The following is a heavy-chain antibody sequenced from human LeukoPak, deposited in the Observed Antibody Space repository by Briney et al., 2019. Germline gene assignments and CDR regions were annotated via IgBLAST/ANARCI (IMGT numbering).Heavy chain of an antibody. J-gene: IGHJ4*02. CDR1: RYSFTNYW. Sequence: GESLKISCQVSRYSFTNYWIVWVRQMPGKGLEWMGIIYPGDSDTKYSPSFQGQVTFSADKSINIVYLQWSSLKASDTAMYYCARQGTGYSFDYWGQGTLVTVSS. D-gene: IGHD2-8*02. CDR3: ARQGTGYSFDY. V-gene: IGHV5-51*01. CDR2: IYPGDSDT.